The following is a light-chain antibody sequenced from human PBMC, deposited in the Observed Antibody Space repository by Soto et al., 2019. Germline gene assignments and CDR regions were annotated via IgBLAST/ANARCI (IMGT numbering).Light chain of an antibody. CDR2: GAS. J-gene: IGKJ4*01. CDR1: QSVSSSY. Sequence: IVLTQSPCTLSLSPGARATLSCRASQSVSSSYLAWYQQKPGQAPRLLIYGASSRATGIPDRFRGSGSGTDFTLTISRLEPEDFAVFYCQQYGSSPLTFGGGTKVDI. V-gene: IGKV3-20*01. CDR3: QQYGSSPLT.